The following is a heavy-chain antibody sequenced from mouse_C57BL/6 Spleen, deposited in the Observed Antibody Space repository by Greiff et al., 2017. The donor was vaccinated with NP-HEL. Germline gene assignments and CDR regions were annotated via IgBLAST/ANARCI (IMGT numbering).Heavy chain of an antibody. Sequence: VQLQQSGAELVRPGTSVKVSCKASGYAFTSYLIEWVKQRPGQGLEWIGVINPGSGGTNYNEKFKGKATLTADKSSSTAYMQLSSLTSEDSAVYFCGITTVERGYFDVWGTGTTVTVSS. CDR2: INPGSGGT. CDR3: GITTVERGYFDV. V-gene: IGHV1-54*01. CDR1: GYAFTSYL. J-gene: IGHJ1*03. D-gene: IGHD1-1*01.